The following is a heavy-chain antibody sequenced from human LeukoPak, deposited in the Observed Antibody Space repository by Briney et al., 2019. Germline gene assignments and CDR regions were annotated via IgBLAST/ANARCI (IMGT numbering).Heavy chain of an antibody. CDR2: SSGSHGTT. D-gene: IGHD4-11*01. Sequence: GGSLRLSCAASGFTFSSYEMNWVRQAPGKGLEWVSASSGSHGTTYYADSVKGRFTISRDNSKNTLYLQMNSLRAEDTAVYYCARELTVSSAPFDYWGQGTLVTVSS. CDR1: GFTFSSYE. V-gene: IGHV3-23*01. CDR3: ARELTVSSAPFDY. J-gene: IGHJ4*02.